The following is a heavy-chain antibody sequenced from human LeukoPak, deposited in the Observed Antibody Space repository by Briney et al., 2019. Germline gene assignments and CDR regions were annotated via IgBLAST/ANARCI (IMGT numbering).Heavy chain of an antibody. J-gene: IGHJ4*02. Sequence: PGGSLRLSCAASGFTFSSYAMSWVRQAPGKGLGWVSAISGSGGSTYYADSVKGRFTVSRDNSKNTLYLQMNSLRAEDTAVYYCARKGYCSSTSCYYFDYWGQGTLVTVSS. V-gene: IGHV3-23*01. D-gene: IGHD2-2*01. CDR2: ISGSGGST. CDR1: GFTFSSYA. CDR3: ARKGYCSSTSCYYFDY.